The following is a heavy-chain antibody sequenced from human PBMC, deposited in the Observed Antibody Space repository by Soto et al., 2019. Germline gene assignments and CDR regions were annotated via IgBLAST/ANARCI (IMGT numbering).Heavy chain of an antibody. CDR2: ISGSGGST. Sequence: GGSLRLSCAASGFIFGSYAMSWVRQVPGKGLEWVSAISGSGGSTYYADSVKGRFTISRDNSKNTLYLQMNSLKVEDTAVYFCAKSEGVRGVIINWGLFDFWGQRTLVTVSS. CDR3: AKSEGVRGVIINWGLFDF. D-gene: IGHD3-10*01. CDR1: GFIFGSYA. V-gene: IGHV3-23*01. J-gene: IGHJ4*02.